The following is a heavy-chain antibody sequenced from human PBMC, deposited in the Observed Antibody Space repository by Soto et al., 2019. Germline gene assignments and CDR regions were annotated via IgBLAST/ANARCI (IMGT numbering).Heavy chain of an antibody. J-gene: IGHJ6*03. CDR2: ISSNGGST. V-gene: IGHV3-64*01. CDR3: ARDHWIQLWLRGDYYYYYYMDV. D-gene: IGHD5-18*01. Sequence: GGSLRLSCAASGFTFSSYAMHWVRQAPGKGLEYVSAISSNGGSTYYANSVKGRFTISRDNSKNTLYLQMGSLRAEDMAVYYCARDHWIQLWLRGDYYYYYYMDVWGKGTTVTVSS. CDR1: GFTFSSYA.